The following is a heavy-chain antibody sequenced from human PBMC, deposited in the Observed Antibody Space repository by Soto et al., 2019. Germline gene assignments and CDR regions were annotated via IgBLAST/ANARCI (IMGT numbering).Heavy chain of an antibody. CDR3: AREGGYCSGGSCYYYYYMDV. CDR1: GFTFSSYS. J-gene: IGHJ6*03. V-gene: IGHV3-21*01. Sequence: GGSLRLSCAASGFTFSSYSMNWVRQAPGKGLEWVSSISSSSSYIYYADSVKGRFTISRDNAKNSLYLQMNSLRAEDTAVYYCAREGGYCSGGSCYYYYYMDVWGKGTTVTVSS. D-gene: IGHD2-15*01. CDR2: ISSSSSYI.